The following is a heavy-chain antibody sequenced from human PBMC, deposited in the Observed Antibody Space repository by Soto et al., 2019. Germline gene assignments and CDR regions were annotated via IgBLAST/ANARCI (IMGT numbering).Heavy chain of an antibody. Sequence: QVQLVESGGGVVQPGRSLRLSCVASGFTFSSYGIHWVRQAPGKGLEWVAVISHDGSNKYYADSVKGRFTIPRDNSKNTVYRQVNSLRAEDTAMYYCAKDVAVGHSYYGMDVWGQGTTVTVSS. CDR2: ISHDGSNK. CDR1: GFTFSSYG. CDR3: AKDVAVGHSYYGMDV. V-gene: IGHV3-30*18. D-gene: IGHD1-26*01. J-gene: IGHJ6*02.